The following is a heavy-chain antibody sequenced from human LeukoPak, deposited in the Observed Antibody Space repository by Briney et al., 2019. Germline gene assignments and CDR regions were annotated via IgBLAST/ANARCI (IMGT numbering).Heavy chain of an antibody. CDR2: IWYDGSNK. J-gene: IGHJ4*02. CDR1: GFTFSNYA. V-gene: IGHV3-33*06. Sequence: GGSLRLSCAASGFTFSNYAMYWVRQAPGKGLEWVASIWYDGSNKYYTDSVKGRFTISRDNSKNTQYLQMNSLRAEDTAVYYCAKDRAEKYAFDYWGQGTLVTVSS. CDR3: AKDRAEKYAFDY. D-gene: IGHD2-2*01.